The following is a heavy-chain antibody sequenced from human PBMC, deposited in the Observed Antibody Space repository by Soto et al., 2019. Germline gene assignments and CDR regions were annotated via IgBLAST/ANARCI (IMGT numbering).Heavy chain of an antibody. D-gene: IGHD6-19*01. CDR3: ANLPYGSGWTDDY. CDR1: GFTFSSYA. CDR2: ISGSGGST. J-gene: IGHJ4*02. Sequence: GSLRLSCAASGFTFSSYAMSWVRQAPGKGLEWVSAISGSGGSTYYADSVKGRFTISRDNSKNTLYLQMNSLRAEDTAVYYCANLPYGSGWTDDYWGQGTLVTVSS. V-gene: IGHV3-23*01.